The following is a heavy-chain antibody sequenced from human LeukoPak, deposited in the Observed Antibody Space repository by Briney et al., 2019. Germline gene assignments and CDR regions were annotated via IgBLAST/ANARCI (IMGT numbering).Heavy chain of an antibody. V-gene: IGHV3-66*01. Sequence: GGCLRLSCAASGFTVSSNYMSWVRQAPGKGMEWVSVIYSGGSTNYADSVKGRLTISRDNSKNTLYLQMNSLRAEDTAVYYCAREYCSGGSCYADDWGQGTLVTVSS. D-gene: IGHD2-15*01. J-gene: IGHJ4*02. CDR3: AREYCSGGSCYADD. CDR2: IYSGGST. CDR1: GFTVSSNY.